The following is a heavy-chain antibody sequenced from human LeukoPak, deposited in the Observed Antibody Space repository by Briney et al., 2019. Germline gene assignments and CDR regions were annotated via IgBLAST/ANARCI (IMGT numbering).Heavy chain of an antibody. CDR3: ARDRGSSTGLDY. CDR2: ISYDGSNK. Sequence: GGSLRLSCAASGFTFSSYGMHWVRQAPGKGLEWVAVISYDGSNKYYADSVKGRFTISRDNSKNTLYLQMNSLRAEDTAVYYCARDRGSSTGLDYWGQGTLVTVSS. CDR1: GFTFSSYG. J-gene: IGHJ4*02. D-gene: IGHD6-13*01. V-gene: IGHV3-30*03.